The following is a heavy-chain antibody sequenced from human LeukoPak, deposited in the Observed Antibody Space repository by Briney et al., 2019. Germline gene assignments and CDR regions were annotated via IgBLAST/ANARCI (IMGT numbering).Heavy chain of an antibody. J-gene: IGHJ4*02. CDR2: ISAYNGNT. CDR3: AREGGGYYDSSGYYYS. CDR1: GYTFTSYG. V-gene: IGHV1-18*01. Sequence: ASVKVSCMASGYTFTSYGISWVRQAPGQGLEWMGWISAYNGNTNYAQKLQGRVTMTTDTSTSTAYMELRSLRSDDTAVYYCAREGGGYYDSSGYYYSWGQGTLVTVSS. D-gene: IGHD3-22*01.